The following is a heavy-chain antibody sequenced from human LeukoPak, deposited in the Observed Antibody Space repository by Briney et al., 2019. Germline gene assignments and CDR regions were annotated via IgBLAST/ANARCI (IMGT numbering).Heavy chain of an antibody. CDR3: ARGIVLTGYASFDY. J-gene: IGHJ4*02. CDR2: ANHNGGT. CDR1: GGSFSGYY. Sequence: SETLSLTCAVNGGSFSGYYWTWIRQPPGKGLEWIGEANHNGGTNYSPSLKSRITISVDTSKNQFSLKLNSVTAADTAVYFCARGIVLTGYASFDYWGQGTRSPSPQ. V-gene: IGHV4-34*01. D-gene: IGHD2-8*02.